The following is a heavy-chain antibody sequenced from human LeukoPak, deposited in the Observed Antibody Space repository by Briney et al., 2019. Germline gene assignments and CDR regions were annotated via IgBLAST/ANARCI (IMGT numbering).Heavy chain of an antibody. CDR2: ISGSGGST. CDR3: AKDSKYCSSTSCYTGFDY. D-gene: IGHD2-2*02. J-gene: IGHJ4*02. V-gene: IGHV3-23*01. Sequence: PGGSLRLSCAASGFTFSSYAMSWVRQAPGKGLEWVSAISGSGGSTYYADSVKGRFTISRDNSKNTLYLQMNSLRAEDTAVYYCAKDSKYCSSTSCYTGFDYWGQGTLVTVSS. CDR1: GFTFSSYA.